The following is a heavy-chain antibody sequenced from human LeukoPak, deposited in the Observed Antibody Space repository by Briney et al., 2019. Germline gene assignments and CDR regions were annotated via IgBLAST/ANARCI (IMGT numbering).Heavy chain of an antibody. D-gene: IGHD3-3*01. Sequence: GGSLRLSCTASGFTFGDYAMSWVRQAPGKGLEWVGFIRSKAYGGTTEYAASVKGRFTISRDDSKSIAYLQMNSLKTEDTAVYYCTREADFWSGYLTLYYFDYWGQGTLVTVSS. CDR3: TREADFWSGYLTLYYFDY. J-gene: IGHJ4*02. CDR1: GFTFGDYA. CDR2: IRSKAYGGTT. V-gene: IGHV3-49*04.